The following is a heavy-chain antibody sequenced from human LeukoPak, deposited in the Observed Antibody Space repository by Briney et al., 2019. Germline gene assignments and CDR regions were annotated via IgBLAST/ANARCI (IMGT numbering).Heavy chain of an antibody. CDR1: GFLVNTNY. CDR2: IYSGGST. CDR3: ARHGIGAPGTWKLDYYYYGMDV. Sequence: PGGSLRLSCAASGFLVNTNYMSWVRQAPGKGLEWVSIIYSGGSTYYVDSVKGRFSISRDKSKNTLYLQMNSLRVEDTAVYYCARHGIGAPGTWKLDYYYYGMDVWGQGTTVTVSS. J-gene: IGHJ6*02. D-gene: IGHD6-13*01. V-gene: IGHV3-53*01.